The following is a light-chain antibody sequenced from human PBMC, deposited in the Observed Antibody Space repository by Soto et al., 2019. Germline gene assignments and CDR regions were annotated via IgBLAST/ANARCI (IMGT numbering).Light chain of an antibody. CDR2: SNN. V-gene: IGLV1-44*01. J-gene: IGLJ2*01. CDR1: FSNIGSNT. Sequence: QSVLTQSPSASGTPGQRVTISCSGSFSNIGSNTVNWYEHLPGTAPKLLIYSNNQRPSGVPDRISSTRSGTSASLAIRGLQSDDEADYYCAAWDDSLNGVVFGGGTQLTVL. CDR3: AAWDDSLNGVV.